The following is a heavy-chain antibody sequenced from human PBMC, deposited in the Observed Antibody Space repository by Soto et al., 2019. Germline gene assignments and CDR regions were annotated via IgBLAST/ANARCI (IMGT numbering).Heavy chain of an antibody. CDR2: ISGSGGST. V-gene: IGHV3-23*01. J-gene: IGHJ4*02. CDR1: GFTFSSYA. Sequence: QSGGSLRLSCAASGFTFSSYAMSWVRQAPGKGLEWVSAISGSGGSTYYADSVKGRFTISRDNSKNTLYLQMNSLRAEDTAVYYCAKDISNRGTPYDAVDYWGQGTLGTVSS. CDR3: AKDISNRGTPYDAVDY. D-gene: IGHD5-12*01.